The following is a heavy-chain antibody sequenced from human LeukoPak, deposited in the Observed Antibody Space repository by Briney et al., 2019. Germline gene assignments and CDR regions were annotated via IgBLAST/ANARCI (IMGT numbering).Heavy chain of an antibody. CDR2: IYYSGST. Sequence: SETLSLTCTVSGGSISSSSYYWGWIRQPPGKGLEWIGSIYYSGSTYYNPSLKSRVTISVDTSKNQFSLKLSSVTAADTAVYYCARHEYSGSYYGLSWFDPWGQGTLVTVSS. CDR1: GGSISSSSYY. CDR3: ARHEYSGSYYGLSWFDP. D-gene: IGHD1-26*01. V-gene: IGHV4-39*01. J-gene: IGHJ5*02.